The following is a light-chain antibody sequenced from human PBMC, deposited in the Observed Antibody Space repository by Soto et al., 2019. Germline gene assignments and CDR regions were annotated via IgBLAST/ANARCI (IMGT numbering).Light chain of an antibody. Sequence: VLQQSPGTLAFAPGERATLSCRASQTISSGYLAWYQQRPGQAPRLLISAASRRATGIPDRFSGRGSGTDFTLTISTLEPEDFAVYYCQLFGNSRTFGHGTKVDIK. V-gene: IGKV3-20*01. J-gene: IGKJ1*01. CDR2: AAS. CDR3: QLFGNSRT. CDR1: QTISSGY.